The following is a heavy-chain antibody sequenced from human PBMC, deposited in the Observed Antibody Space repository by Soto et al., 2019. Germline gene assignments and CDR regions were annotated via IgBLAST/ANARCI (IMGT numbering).Heavy chain of an antibody. CDR1: GYTFTSYA. J-gene: IGHJ6*02. CDR3: ARDLAMDV. D-gene: IGHD3-16*01. CDR2: INAGNGNR. Sequence: QVQLVQSGAEVKKPGASVKVSCKASGYTFTSYAMHWVRQAPGQRLEWMGWINAGNGNRKYSQKFQGRVTITRDTSASTVYMELSSLRSEDTAVYYCARDLAMDVWGQGTTVTVSS. V-gene: IGHV1-3*01.